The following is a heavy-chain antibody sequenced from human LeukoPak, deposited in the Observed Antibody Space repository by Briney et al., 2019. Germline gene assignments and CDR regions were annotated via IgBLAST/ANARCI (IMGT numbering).Heavy chain of an antibody. CDR1: GYTFTSYG. V-gene: IGHV1-18*01. D-gene: IGHD3-9*01. Sequence: ASVKVSCKASGYTFTSYGISWVRQAPGQGLEWMGWISAYNGNTNYAQKLQGRVTMTTDTSTSTDYMELRSLRSDDTAVYYCARESGEGGYFDWLPFPARTYYYYGMDVWGQGTTVTVSS. CDR3: ARESGEGGYFDWLPFPARTYYYYGMDV. CDR2: ISAYNGNT. J-gene: IGHJ6*02.